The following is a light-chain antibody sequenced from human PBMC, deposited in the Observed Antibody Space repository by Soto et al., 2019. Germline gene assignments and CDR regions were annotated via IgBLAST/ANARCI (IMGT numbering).Light chain of an antibody. CDR1: HSVSSN. CDR2: GAS. V-gene: IGKV3D-15*01. CDR3: QQYNNWPPGL. Sequence: IAMTQSPATLSVSPGERATLSCRASHSVSSNLAWYQHKPGQPPRLLIDGASSRATGIPARFSGVGSGTEFTLTIGSLQSEDFAVYYCQQYNNWPPGLFGQGTKVEIK. J-gene: IGKJ1*01.